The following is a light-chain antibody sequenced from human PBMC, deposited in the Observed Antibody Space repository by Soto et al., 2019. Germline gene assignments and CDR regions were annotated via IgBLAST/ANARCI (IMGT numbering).Light chain of an antibody. CDR2: EGS. Sequence: QSALTQPASVSGSPGQSITISCTGTSSDVGSYNLVSWYQQHPGKAPKLMIYEGSKRPSGVSNRFSGSKSGNTASLTISGLQAEDEDEYYCCSCAGSRVFGGGTKLTVL. CDR3: CSCAGSRV. CDR1: SSDVGSYNL. J-gene: IGLJ3*02. V-gene: IGLV2-23*01.